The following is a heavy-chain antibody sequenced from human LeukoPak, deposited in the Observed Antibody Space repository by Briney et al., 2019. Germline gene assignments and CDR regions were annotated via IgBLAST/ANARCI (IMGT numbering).Heavy chain of an antibody. J-gene: IGHJ4*02. CDR2: IYSGGST. CDR3: ASVPFGYDSSGYVDY. D-gene: IGHD3-22*01. Sequence: GASLLLSCAASGFTVSSNYMSWVRPAPGKGLECASVIYSGGSTYYADSVKGGFTISRDNSKNTLYRQMNSLRAEDTAVYYCASVPFGYDSSGYVDYWGQGTLVTVSS. V-gene: IGHV3-66*01. CDR1: GFTVSSNY.